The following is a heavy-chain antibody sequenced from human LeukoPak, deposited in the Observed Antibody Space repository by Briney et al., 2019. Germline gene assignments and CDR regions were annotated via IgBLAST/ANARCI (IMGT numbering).Heavy chain of an antibody. Sequence: SVKVSCKASGGTFSSYAISWVRQAPGQGLEWMGGIIPIFGTANYAQKFQGRVTMTRNTSISTAYMELSSLRSEDTAVYYCARGRSYDFWSGYSYWGQGTLVTVSS. V-gene: IGHV1-69*05. J-gene: IGHJ4*02. CDR2: IIPIFGTA. CDR1: GGTFSSYA. D-gene: IGHD3-3*01. CDR3: ARGRSYDFWSGYSY.